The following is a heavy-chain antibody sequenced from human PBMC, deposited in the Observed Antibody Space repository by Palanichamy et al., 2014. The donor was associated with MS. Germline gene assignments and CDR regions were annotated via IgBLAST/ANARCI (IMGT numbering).Heavy chain of an antibody. CDR2: IDRNSGGT. CDR3: ARRGSYGYDY. CDR1: GYTFTGYY. V-gene: IGHV1-2*02. Sequence: QVQLVQSGAEVKKSGASVKVSCKTSGYTFTGYYMHWVRQAPGQGLEWMGWIDRNSGGTNYAQKFEGRVTMTRDTSISTAYMELSTLRSDDTAVYYCARRGSYGYDYWGRGTLVTVSS. D-gene: IGHD5-18*01. J-gene: IGHJ4*02.